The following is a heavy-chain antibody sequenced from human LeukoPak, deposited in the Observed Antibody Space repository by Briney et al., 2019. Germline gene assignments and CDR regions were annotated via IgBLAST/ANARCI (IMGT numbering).Heavy chain of an antibody. CDR2: TYYRSKWYN. V-gene: IGHV6-1*01. Sequence: SQTLSLTCAISGDSVSSNSAAWNWIRQSPSRGLEWLGRTYYRSKWYNDYAVSVKSRITINPDTSKHQFSLQLNSVTAEDTAVYYCARARCSGGSCILGWLSPPNWFDPWGQGTLVTVSS. J-gene: IGHJ5*02. D-gene: IGHD2-15*01. CDR3: ARARCSGGSCILGWLSPPNWFDP. CDR1: GDSVSSNSAA.